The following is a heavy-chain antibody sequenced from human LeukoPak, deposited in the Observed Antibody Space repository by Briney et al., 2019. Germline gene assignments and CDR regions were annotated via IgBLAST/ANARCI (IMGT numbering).Heavy chain of an antibody. CDR3: ARRAGGYSHPYDY. Sequence: GGSLRLSCAASGFTFSSYSMNWVRQAPGKGLEWVSSISSSSSYIYYADSVKGRFTISRDNSKNTLYLQMNSLRAEDTAVYYCARRAGGYSHPYDYWGQGTLVTVSS. J-gene: IGHJ4*02. V-gene: IGHV3-21*01. CDR1: GFTFSSYS. CDR2: ISSSSSYI. D-gene: IGHD4-23*01.